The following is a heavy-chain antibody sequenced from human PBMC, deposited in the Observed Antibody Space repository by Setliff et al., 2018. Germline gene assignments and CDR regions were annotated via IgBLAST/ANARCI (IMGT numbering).Heavy chain of an antibody. D-gene: IGHD3-22*01. CDR3: ARGSYYDSSGYSPDFFDY. CDR2: ISPSGST. CDR1: GASISSGGYY. J-gene: IGHJ4*02. Sequence: PSETLSLTCTVSGASISSGGYYWTWIRQPAGKALEWIGHISPSGSTTYNPSLKSRVTISPDTSKNHFSLNLYSVTAADTAVYYCARGSYYDSSGYSPDFFDYWGQGTLVTVSS. V-gene: IGHV4-61*09.